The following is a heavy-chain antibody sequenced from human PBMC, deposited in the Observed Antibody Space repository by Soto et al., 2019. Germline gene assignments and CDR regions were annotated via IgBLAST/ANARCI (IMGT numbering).Heavy chain of an antibody. CDR3: ARGNATTLNYYFDY. J-gene: IGHJ4*02. D-gene: IGHD5-12*01. Sequence: SETLSLTCAVYGGCFSGYYWSWIRQPPGKGLEWIGEINHSGSTNYNPSLKSRVTISVDTSKNQFSLKLSSVTAADTAVYYCARGNATTLNYYFDYWGQGTLVTVSS. CDR1: GGCFSGYY. V-gene: IGHV4-34*01. CDR2: INHSGST.